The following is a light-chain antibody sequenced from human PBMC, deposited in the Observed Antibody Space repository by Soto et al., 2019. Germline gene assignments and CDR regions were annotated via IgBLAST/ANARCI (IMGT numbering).Light chain of an antibody. V-gene: IGKV3-20*01. CDR1: QRVTNSY. Sequence: VMRQAPASLYVSAGETATLTGKASQRVTNSYLAWYQQKPGQAPRLLIYETYRRATGVPERFSGSGSGIDFTLTISRLEPEDFAVYFCQQYGGSSGAFGLGTKVEIK. J-gene: IGKJ1*01. CDR2: ETY. CDR3: QQYGGSSGA.